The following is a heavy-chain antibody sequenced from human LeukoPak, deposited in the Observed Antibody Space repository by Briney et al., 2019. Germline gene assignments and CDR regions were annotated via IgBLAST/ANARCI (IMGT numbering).Heavy chain of an antibody. Sequence: SETLSLTCTVSGGSFSSGSYYWSWLRQPPGTGLEGVGYIYYSGSTNYNPSLKSRVTISVDTSKNQFSLKLSSVTAADTAVYYCARSYSFDAFDIWGQGTMVTVSS. J-gene: IGHJ3*02. D-gene: IGHD5-18*01. V-gene: IGHV4-61*01. CDR2: IYYSGST. CDR1: GGSFSSGSYY. CDR3: ARSYSFDAFDI.